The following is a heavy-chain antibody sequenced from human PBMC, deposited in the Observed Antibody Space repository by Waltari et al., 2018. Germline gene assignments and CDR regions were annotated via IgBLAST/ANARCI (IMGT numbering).Heavy chain of an antibody. CDR3: ATDYYDSSGYDHDAFDI. CDR1: GYTFTGYY. CDR2: INPNSGGT. D-gene: IGHD3-22*01. V-gene: IGHV1-2*06. Sequence: QVQLVQSGAEVKKPGASVKVSCKASGYTFTGYYMHWVRQAPGQGLEWMGRINPNSGGTNYAQKFQGRVTMTRDTSISTAYMELSRLRSDDTAVYYCATDYYDSSGYDHDAFDIWGQGTMVTVSS. J-gene: IGHJ3*02.